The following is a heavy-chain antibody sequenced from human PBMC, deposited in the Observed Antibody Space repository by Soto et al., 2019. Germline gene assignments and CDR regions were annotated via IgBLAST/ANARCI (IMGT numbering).Heavy chain of an antibody. D-gene: IGHD6-6*01. CDR2: TYYRSKWYN. CDR1: GDSVSSSSAA. Sequence: PSQTLSLTCAISGDSVSSSSAAWNWIRQSPSRGLEWLGRTYYRSKWYNDYAVSVKSRITINPDTSKNQFSLQLNSVTPEDTAVYYCARAPPLASIAARYYYYYMDVWGKGTTVTVSS. V-gene: IGHV6-1*01. CDR3: ARAPPLASIAARYYYYYMDV. J-gene: IGHJ6*03.